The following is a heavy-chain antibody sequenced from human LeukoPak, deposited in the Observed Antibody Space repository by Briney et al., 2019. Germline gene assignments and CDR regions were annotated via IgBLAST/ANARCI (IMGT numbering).Heavy chain of an antibody. V-gene: IGHV3-33*01. Sequence: ERSLRLSCAASGFILNDYGMHWVRRAPGKGLEWVADIWFDKNQHFADSVKGRFAISRDNSKNTVYLQINSLRAEDTAVYYCARDRHCVNGVCHSPPGMDVWGQGTTVTVSS. D-gene: IGHD2-8*01. CDR3: ARDRHCVNGVCHSPPGMDV. J-gene: IGHJ6*02. CDR2: IWFDKNQ. CDR1: GFILNDYG.